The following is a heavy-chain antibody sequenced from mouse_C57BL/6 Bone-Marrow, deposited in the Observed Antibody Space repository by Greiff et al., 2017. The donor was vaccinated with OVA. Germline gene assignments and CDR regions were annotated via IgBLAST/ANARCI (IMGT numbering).Heavy chain of an antibody. D-gene: IGHD1-1*01. V-gene: IGHV1-42*01. CDR2: INPSTGGT. CDR3: ARTDYFWYFDV. CDR1: GYSFTGYY. Sequence: VQLQQSGPELVKPGASVKIPCKASGYSFTGYYMNWVKQSPEKSLEWIGEINPSTGGTTYNQKFKAKATLTVDKSSSTAYMQLKSLTSEDSAVYYCARTDYFWYFDVWGTETTVTVSS. J-gene: IGHJ1*03.